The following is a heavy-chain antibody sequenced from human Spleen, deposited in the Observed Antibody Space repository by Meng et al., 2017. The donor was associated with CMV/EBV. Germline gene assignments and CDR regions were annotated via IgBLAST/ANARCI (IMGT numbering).Heavy chain of an antibody. CDR1: GFTFSSYW. CDR3: ARAFVHTAMVTYYYGLDV. V-gene: IGHV3-74*01. J-gene: IGHJ6*02. CDR2: IDSDGSTT. Sequence: GESLKISCAASGFTFSSYWMHWARQAPGKGLVWVSRIDSDGSTTSYADSVKGRFTISRDNAKKTLYLQMNSLRTEDTAVYYCARAFVHTAMVTYYYGLDVWGQGTTVTVSS. D-gene: IGHD5-18*01.